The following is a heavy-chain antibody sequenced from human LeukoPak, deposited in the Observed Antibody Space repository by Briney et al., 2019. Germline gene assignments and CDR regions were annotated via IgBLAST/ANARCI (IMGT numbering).Heavy chain of an antibody. CDR1: GYSFSNSW. J-gene: IGHJ3*02. CDR3: ASLLNTADRGAFDI. D-gene: IGHD1-14*01. Sequence: GESLKISCEAPGYSFSNSWIGWVRQMPGKGLEWMGIIYPGDSDTRYSPSFQGQVTISADKSISTAYLQWSSLKASDTAMYYCASLLNTADRGAFDIWGQGTMVTVSS. CDR2: IYPGDSDT. V-gene: IGHV5-51*01.